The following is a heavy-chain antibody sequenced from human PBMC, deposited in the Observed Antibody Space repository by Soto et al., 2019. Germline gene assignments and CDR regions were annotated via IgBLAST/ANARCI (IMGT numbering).Heavy chain of an antibody. D-gene: IGHD3-3*01. Sequence: SGPTLVNPTQTLTLTCAFSGFSLSKTGMRISWIRQPPGRALEWLARIDWDDDKFYRPSLRTRLTVSKDTSKSEVVLTMTNMDPVDTATYFCARDMVDESRSGLYFWGQGTPVTV. CDR1: GFSLSKTGMR. CDR3: ARDMVDESRSGLYF. V-gene: IGHV2-70*04. CDR2: IDWDDDK. J-gene: IGHJ4*02.